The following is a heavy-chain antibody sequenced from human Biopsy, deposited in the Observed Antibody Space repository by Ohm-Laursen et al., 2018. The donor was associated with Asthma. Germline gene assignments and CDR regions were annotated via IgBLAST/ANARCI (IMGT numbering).Heavy chain of an antibody. D-gene: IGHD6-13*01. CDR3: AKGWYFDS. J-gene: IGHJ4*02. Sequence: SLRLSCTASGFTFSTYGMHWVRQAPGKGLEWVAFIAWDGINSYYADSVKGRFTISRDNSRDTVSLQMNSLRADDTAVYYCAKGWYFDSWGQGTQVTVSS. V-gene: IGHV3-30*18. CDR2: IAWDGINS. CDR1: GFTFSTYG.